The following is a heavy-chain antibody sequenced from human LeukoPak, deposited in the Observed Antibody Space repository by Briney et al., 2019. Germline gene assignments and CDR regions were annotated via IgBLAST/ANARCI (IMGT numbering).Heavy chain of an antibody. D-gene: IGHD4-23*01. CDR1: GFTFSSYA. Sequence: QPGASRRLSWAASGFTFSSYAMSWVRQAPGKGLDWVSAISGSGGSTYYADSVKGRFTISRDNSKNTLYLQMNSLRAEDTAVYYCAKDLYGGNRFDYWGQGTLVTVSS. CDR2: ISGSGGST. J-gene: IGHJ4*02. CDR3: AKDLYGGNRFDY. V-gene: IGHV3-23*01.